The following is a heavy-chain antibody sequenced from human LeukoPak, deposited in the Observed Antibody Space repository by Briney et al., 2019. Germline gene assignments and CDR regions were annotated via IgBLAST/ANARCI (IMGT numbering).Heavy chain of an antibody. CDR3: ARVGEYCSSTSCSEYFQH. V-gene: IGHV1-18*01. D-gene: IGHD2-2*01. J-gene: IGHJ1*01. CDR1: GYTFISYG. Sequence: ASVKVSCKASGYTFISYGISWVRQAPGQGLEWMGWISAYNGNTNYAQKLQGRVTMTTDTYTSTTYMELRSLRSDDTAVYYCARVGEYCSSTSCSEYFQHWGQGTLVTVSS. CDR2: ISAYNGNT.